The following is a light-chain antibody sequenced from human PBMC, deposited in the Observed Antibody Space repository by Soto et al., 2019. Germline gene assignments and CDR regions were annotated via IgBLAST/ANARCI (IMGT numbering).Light chain of an antibody. J-gene: IGLJ2*01. CDR2: EVS. CDR3: SSYTTSSTLVV. V-gene: IGLV2-14*01. Sequence: QSVLTQPASVSGSPGQSITICCTGTSSDVGGYNYVSWYQQHPGKAPKLMIYEVSNRPSGVSNRFSGSKSGNTASLTISGLQAEDEADYYCSSYTTSSTLVVFGAGTQLTVL. CDR1: SSDVGGYNY.